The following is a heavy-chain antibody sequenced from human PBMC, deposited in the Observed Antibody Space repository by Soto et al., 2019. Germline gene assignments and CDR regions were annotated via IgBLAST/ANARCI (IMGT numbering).Heavy chain of an antibody. D-gene: IGHD3-22*01. CDR3: ARAREGGYSGIDY. CDR1: GGSFSGYY. V-gene: IGHV4-34*01. CDR2: INHSGST. Sequence: ETLSLTCAVYGGSFSGYYWSWIRQPPGKGLEWIGEINHSGSTNYNPPLKSRVTISVDTSKNQFSLKLSSVTAADTAVYYCARAREGGYSGIDYWGQGTLVTVSS. J-gene: IGHJ4*02.